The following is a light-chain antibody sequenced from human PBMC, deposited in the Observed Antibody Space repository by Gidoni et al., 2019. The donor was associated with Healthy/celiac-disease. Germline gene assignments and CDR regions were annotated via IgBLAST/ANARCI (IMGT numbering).Light chain of an antibody. J-gene: IGLJ3*02. Sequence: QSVLTHPPSASGTPAQRVTISCSGSSYNIGSNTVNWYQQLPGTAPKLLIYSNNQRPSGVPDRFSGSKSGTSASLAISGLQSEDEADYYCAAWDDSLNGWVFGGGTKLTVL. V-gene: IGLV1-44*01. CDR1: SYNIGSNT. CDR3: AAWDDSLNGWV. CDR2: SNN.